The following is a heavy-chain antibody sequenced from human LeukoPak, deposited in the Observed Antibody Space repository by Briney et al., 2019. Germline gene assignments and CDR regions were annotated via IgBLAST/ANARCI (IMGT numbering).Heavy chain of an antibody. CDR3: ATAPRSLYDSSGYPTYYFDY. CDR2: SRNKANGYTT. D-gene: IGHD3-22*01. CDR1: GFTFSDHY. J-gene: IGHJ4*02. V-gene: IGHV3-72*01. Sequence: PGGSLRLSCAASGFTFSDHYMDWVRQAPGEGLEWVGRSRNKANGYTTEYAASVKGRFTISRDDSKNSLYLQMNSLETEDTAVYYCATAPRSLYDSSGYPTYYFDYWGQGTLVTVSS.